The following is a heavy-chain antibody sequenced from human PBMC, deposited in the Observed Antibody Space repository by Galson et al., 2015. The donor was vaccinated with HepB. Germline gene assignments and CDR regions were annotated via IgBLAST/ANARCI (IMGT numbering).Heavy chain of an antibody. CDR2: INWNSGSI. D-gene: IGHD1-26*01. CDR1: GFTFDDYG. CDR3: AKDMGASGSESFDY. V-gene: IGHV3-9*01. Sequence: SLRLSCAASGFTFDDYGMHWVRQAPGKGLEWASGINWNSGSIGYADSVKGRFTISRDNAKNSLYLRMNSLRAEDTALYYCAKDMGASGSESFDYWGQGTLVTVSS. J-gene: IGHJ4*02.